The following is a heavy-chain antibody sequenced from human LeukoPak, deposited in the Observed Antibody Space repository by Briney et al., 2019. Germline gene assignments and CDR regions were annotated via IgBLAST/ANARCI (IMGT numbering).Heavy chain of an antibody. CDR1: GGSISSSSYY. V-gene: IGHV4-39*01. J-gene: IGHJ4*02. Sequence: SETLSLTCTVSGGSISSSSYYWGWIRQPPGKGLEWIGSIYYSGSTYYNPSLKSRVAISVDTSKNQFSLKLSSVTAADTAVYYCARRHYYDSSGIDYWGQGTLVTVSS. D-gene: IGHD3-22*01. CDR3: ARRHYYDSSGIDY. CDR2: IYYSGST.